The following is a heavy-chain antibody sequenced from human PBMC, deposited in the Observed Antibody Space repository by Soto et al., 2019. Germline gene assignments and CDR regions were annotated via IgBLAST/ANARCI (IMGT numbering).Heavy chain of an antibody. CDR1: GFTFSSCS. V-gene: IGHV3-48*02. Sequence: GGSLRLSCASSGFTFSSCSMNWVRQAPGKGLEWGAFISGSGDTKYYADSGKGRFTISRDNAKNSLYLQMSSLRDEDTAVYCCAKYCSSAVCFDYWGQGTLVTVSS. D-gene: IGHD2-8*01. J-gene: IGHJ4*02. CDR3: AKYCSSAVCFDY. CDR2: ISGSGDTK.